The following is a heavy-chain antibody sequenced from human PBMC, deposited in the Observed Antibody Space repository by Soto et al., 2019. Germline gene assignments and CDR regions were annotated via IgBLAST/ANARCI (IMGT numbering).Heavy chain of an antibody. CDR3: AAEWHYGTLDY. D-gene: IGHD4-17*01. CDR2: IVVGSGNT. V-gene: IGHV1-58*02. J-gene: IGHJ4*02. CDR1: GFTFTSSA. Sequence: GASVKVSCKASGFTFTSSAMQWVRQARGQRLEWIGWIVVGSGNTNYAQKSQERVTITRDMSTSTAYMELSSLRSEDTAVYYCAAEWHYGTLDYWGQGTLVTVSS.